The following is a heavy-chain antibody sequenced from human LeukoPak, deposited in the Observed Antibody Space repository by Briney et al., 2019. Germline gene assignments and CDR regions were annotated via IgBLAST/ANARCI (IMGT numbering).Heavy chain of an antibody. CDR1: GGPFINYA. CDR3: ARQITAAIGVGYFDY. J-gene: IGHJ4*02. Sequence: ASVKVPCKASGGPFINYAISWVRQAPGQGLEWMGGIIPVFGTANYAQKFQGRVTITTDESTSTAYMELSSLRSEDTAVYFCARQITAAIGVGYFDYWGQGTLVTVSS. CDR2: IIPVFGTA. V-gene: IGHV1-69*05. D-gene: IGHD2-2*02.